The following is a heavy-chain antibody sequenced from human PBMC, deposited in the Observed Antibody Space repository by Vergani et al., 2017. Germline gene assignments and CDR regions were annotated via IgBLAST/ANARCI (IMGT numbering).Heavy chain of an antibody. Sequence: QLQLHKSGPGLVKPSQTLSLTCAISGDSVSSNSAAWNWIRQSPSRGLEWLGRTYYRSKWYNDYAASVKSRMTINSDTSKNLFSLQLQSVTPEDTAVYYCAREDISLTVEGANYMDIWGKGTTVTVSS. J-gene: IGHJ6*03. V-gene: IGHV6-1*01. D-gene: IGHD3-22*01. CDR3: AREDISLTVEGANYMDI. CDR2: TYYRSKWYN. CDR1: GDSVSSNSAA.